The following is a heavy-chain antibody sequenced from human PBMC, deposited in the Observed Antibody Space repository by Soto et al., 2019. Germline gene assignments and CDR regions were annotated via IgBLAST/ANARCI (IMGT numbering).Heavy chain of an antibody. V-gene: IGHV3-23*01. CDR3: AKIGTSSNTDL. J-gene: IGHJ4*02. CDR2: ICANGGCA. D-gene: IGHD1-1*01. CDR1: GFTFITYA. Sequence: GGSLRLSCAASGFTFITYAMTWVLQASGKGLEWVSSICANGGCAVDADSVKGRFTVSRDNSRDTLYLQMNGLRAEDTAVYYCAKIGTSSNTDLWGQANLVTVSS.